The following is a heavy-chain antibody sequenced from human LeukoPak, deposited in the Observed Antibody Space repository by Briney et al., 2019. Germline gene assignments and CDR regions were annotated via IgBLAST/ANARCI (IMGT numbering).Heavy chain of an antibody. CDR2: IIPIFGIA. D-gene: IGHD2-21*02. Sequence: SVKVSCKAPGDTFSSYAISWVRQAPGQGLGWMGRIIPIFGIANYAQKFQGRVTITADKSTSTAYMELSSLRSEDTAVYYCAREVLAYCGGDCYSPFDYWGQGTLVTVSS. CDR1: GDTFSSYA. J-gene: IGHJ4*02. CDR3: AREVLAYCGGDCYSPFDY. V-gene: IGHV1-69*04.